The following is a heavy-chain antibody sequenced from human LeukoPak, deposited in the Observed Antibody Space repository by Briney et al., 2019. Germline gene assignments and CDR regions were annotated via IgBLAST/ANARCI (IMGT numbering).Heavy chain of an antibody. CDR2: IYYSGST. CDR3: ARGPFIVVEPAAKVWFDP. Sequence: SETLSLTCTVSGGSISSSSYYWGWIRQPPGKGLEWIGSIYYSGSTYYNPSLKSRVTISVDTSKNQFSLKLSSVTAADTAVYYYARGPFIVVEPAAKVWFDPWGQGTLVTVSS. J-gene: IGHJ5*02. V-gene: IGHV4-39*01. CDR1: GGSISSSSYY. D-gene: IGHD2-2*01.